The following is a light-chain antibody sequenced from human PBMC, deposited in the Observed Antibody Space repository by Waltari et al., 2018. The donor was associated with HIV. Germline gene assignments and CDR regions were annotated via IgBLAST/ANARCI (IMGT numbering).Light chain of an antibody. CDR1: SARVASND. CDR2: KDD. J-gene: IGLJ3*02. Sequence: NFMLTQPHSVSAAPGKAVTIPCTALSARVASNDVRLYQQRPDSAPTTVIYKDDQRPSGVPDRFSGSTNSSSNSASLTISGLKTEDEADYYCQSFHGITAVFGGGTKLTVL. CDR3: QSFHGITAV. V-gene: IGLV6-57*02.